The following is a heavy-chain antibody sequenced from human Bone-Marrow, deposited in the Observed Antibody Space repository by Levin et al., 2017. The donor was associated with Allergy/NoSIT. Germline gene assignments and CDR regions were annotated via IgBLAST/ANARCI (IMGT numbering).Heavy chain of an antibody. CDR2: IKQDGSEM. CDR1: GLISSNYW. J-gene: IGHJ4*02. CDR3: ASDWYFDY. V-gene: IGHV3-7*03. Sequence: GGSLRLSCAASGLISSNYWMSWVRQAPGKGLEWVANIKQDGSEMYYVDSVKGRFTISRDNAKNSLYLQMNSLRAEDTAVYYCASDWYFDYWGQGTPVTVSS.